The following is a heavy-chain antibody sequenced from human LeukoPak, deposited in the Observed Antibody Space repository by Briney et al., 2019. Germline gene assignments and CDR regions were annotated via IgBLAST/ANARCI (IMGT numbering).Heavy chain of an antibody. Sequence: ASVKVSCKASGYTFTGYYMHWVRQAPGQGLEWMGWIIPNGGGTNYAQKFQGRVTMTRDTSISTAYKELSRLRSDDTAVYYCPRRSLMAVAVAIGFDPWGQGTMVTVSS. CDR3: PRRSLMAVAVAIGFDP. CDR2: IIPNGGGT. V-gene: IGHV1-2*02. D-gene: IGHD6-19*01. J-gene: IGHJ5*02. CDR1: GYTFTGYY.